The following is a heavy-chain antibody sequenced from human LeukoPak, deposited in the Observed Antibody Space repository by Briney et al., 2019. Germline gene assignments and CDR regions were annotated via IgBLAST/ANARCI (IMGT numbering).Heavy chain of an antibody. D-gene: IGHD2-2*02. CDR2: ISYGGSNK. V-gene: IGHV3-30*18. J-gene: IGHJ2*01. CDR3: AKDARPRVNSLSL. Sequence: GGSLRLSCAASGFTFSSYGMHWVRQAPGKGLEWVAVISYGGSNKYYADSVKGRFTISRDNSKNTLYLQMNSLRAEDTAVYYCAKDARPRVNSLSLWGRGTLVTVSS. CDR1: GFTFSSYG.